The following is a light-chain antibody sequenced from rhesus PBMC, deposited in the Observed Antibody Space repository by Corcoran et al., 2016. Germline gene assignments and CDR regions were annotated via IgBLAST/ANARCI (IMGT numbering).Light chain of an antibody. Sequence: DIQMTQSSSSLSASVGDTVTITCRASQDISRYLNWYQPKTGKAPKLLIYTASNLETGVPSRFSGSGSGTEFTLTISNLQPEDFAAYYCLQHKSYPRTFGQGTKVEIK. V-gene: IGKV1-28*02. CDR2: TAS. CDR3: LQHKSYPRT. J-gene: IGKJ1*01. CDR1: QDISRY.